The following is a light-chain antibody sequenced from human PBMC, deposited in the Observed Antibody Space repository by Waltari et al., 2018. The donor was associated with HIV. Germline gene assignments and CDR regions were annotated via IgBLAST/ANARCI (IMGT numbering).Light chain of an antibody. CDR2: SYN. CDR3: ASWDDSLNGYV. Sequence: SVLTYPPPAPGTSVQRVTTHYSGSSSNVGNIPQPCSQPHPGTAPKLLIYSYNQRPSGVPDRFSGSKSGTSASLAISGLQSEDEADYYCASWDDSLNGYVFGTGTKVTVL. J-gene: IGLJ1*01. CDR1: SSNVGNIP. V-gene: IGLV1-44*01.